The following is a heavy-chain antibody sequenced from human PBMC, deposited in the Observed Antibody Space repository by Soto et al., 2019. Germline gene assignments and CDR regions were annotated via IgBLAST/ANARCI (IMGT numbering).Heavy chain of an antibody. V-gene: IGHV1-69*13. CDR2: IIPIFGTA. Sequence: ASVKVSCKASGGTFSSYAISWVRQAPGQGLEWMGGIIPIFGTANYAQKFQGRVTITADESTSTAYMELSSLRSEDTAVYYCARGVGAVAGTGGGDYYYGMDVWGQETTVTVSS. J-gene: IGHJ6*02. D-gene: IGHD6-19*01. CDR1: GGTFSSYA. CDR3: ARGVGAVAGTGGGDYYYGMDV.